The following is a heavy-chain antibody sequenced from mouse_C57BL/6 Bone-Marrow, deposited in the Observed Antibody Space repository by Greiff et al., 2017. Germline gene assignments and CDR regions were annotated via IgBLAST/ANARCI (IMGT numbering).Heavy chain of an antibody. J-gene: IGHJ2*01. CDR1: GYTFSSYA. CDR2: ISAGGSYT. D-gene: IGHD6-1*01. V-gene: IGHV5-4*01. CDR3: ARGGVNASAFDY. Sequence: EVQLLESGGGLVKPGGSVKLSCAASGYTFSSYAMPWVRQTPGKRLEWVATISAGGSYTNYPDNVKGRFTISRDKATNNAYLQISHLKSEDTAMYYCARGGVNASAFDYWGQGTTLTVSS.